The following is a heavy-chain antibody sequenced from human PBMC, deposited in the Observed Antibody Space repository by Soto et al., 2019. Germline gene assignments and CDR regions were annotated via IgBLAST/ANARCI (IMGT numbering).Heavy chain of an antibody. CDR1: GGSISSYY. J-gene: IGHJ5*02. D-gene: IGHD2-21*02. Sequence: PSETLSLTCTVSGGSISSYYWSWIRQPPGKGLEWIGYIYYSGSTNYNPSLKSRVTISVDTSKNQFSLKLSSVTAADTAVYYCARSGTCGDCYPNSFDPWGQGTLVTVYS. V-gene: IGHV4-59*01. CDR2: IYYSGST. CDR3: ARSGTCGDCYPNSFDP.